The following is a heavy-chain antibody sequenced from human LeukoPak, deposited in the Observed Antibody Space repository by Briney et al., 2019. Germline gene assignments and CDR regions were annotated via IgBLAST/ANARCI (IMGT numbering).Heavy chain of an antibody. Sequence: SETLSLTCTVSGASITRYFWNWIRQPPGKELEWIGYISSGGSTNYNPSLKSRVTISVDTSKNQFSLKLSSVTAADTAVYYCARVSSGYYYEFDYWGQGTLVTVSS. CDR2: ISSGGST. V-gene: IGHV4-59*12. D-gene: IGHD3-22*01. CDR3: ARVSSGYYYEFDY. CDR1: GASITRYF. J-gene: IGHJ4*02.